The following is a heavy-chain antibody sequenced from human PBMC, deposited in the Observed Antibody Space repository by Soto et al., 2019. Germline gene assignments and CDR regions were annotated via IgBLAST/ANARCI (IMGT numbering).Heavy chain of an antibody. V-gene: IGHV1-69*04. D-gene: IGHD4-4*01. CDR3: ARDRGHTVTPYYFDY. CDR2: IIPILGIA. Sequence: SVKVSCKASGGTFSSYTISRVRQAPGQGLEWMGRIIPILGIANYAQKFQGRVTITADKSTSTAYMELSSLRSEDTAVYYCARDRGHTVTPYYFDYWGQGTLVTVSS. J-gene: IGHJ4*02. CDR1: GGTFSSYT.